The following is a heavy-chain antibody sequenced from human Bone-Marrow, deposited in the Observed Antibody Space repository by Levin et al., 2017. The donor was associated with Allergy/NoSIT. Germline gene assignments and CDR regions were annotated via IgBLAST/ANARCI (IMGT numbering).Heavy chain of an antibody. CDR3: AREGLFGVDQLAYYYYYMDV. D-gene: IGHD3-3*01. Sequence: SETLSLTCTVSGGSISSGGYYWSWIRQHPGKGLEWIGYIYYSGSTYYNPSLKSRVTISVDTSKNQFSLKLSSVTAADTAVYYCAREGLFGVDQLAYYYYYMDVWGKGTTVTVSS. J-gene: IGHJ6*03. CDR2: IYYSGST. CDR1: GGSISSGGYY. V-gene: IGHV4-31*03.